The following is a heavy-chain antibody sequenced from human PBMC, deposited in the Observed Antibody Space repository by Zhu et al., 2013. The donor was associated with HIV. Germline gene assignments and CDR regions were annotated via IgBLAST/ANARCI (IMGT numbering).Heavy chain of an antibody. CDR2: INAGNGNT. CDR1: GYTFTSYA. J-gene: IGHJ5*02. CDR3: ARGDVLLWFREFNNWFDP. V-gene: IGHV1-3*01. D-gene: IGHD3-10*01. Sequence: QVQLVQSGAEVKKPGASVKVSCKASGYTFTSYAMHWVRQAPGQRLEWMGWINAGNGNTKYSQKFQGRVTITRDTSASTAYMELSSLRSEDTAVYYCARGDVLLWFREFNNWFDPWGQGTLVTVSS.